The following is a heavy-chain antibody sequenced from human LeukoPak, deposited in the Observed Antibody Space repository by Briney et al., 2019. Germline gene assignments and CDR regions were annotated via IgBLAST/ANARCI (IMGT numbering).Heavy chain of an antibody. CDR3: ARIGSYSSSHEFGY. Sequence: GESLKISWKGSEYGFTSYWIGWVRQMPGKGLEWMGRIDPSDSYTNYRPSLQGHVTISADKSISTAYPQWSSLKAADTAMYYCARIGSYSSSHEFGYWGRGNPVTVSS. CDR1: EYGFTSYW. D-gene: IGHD6-6*01. J-gene: IGHJ4*02. V-gene: IGHV5-10-1*01. CDR2: IDPSDSYT.